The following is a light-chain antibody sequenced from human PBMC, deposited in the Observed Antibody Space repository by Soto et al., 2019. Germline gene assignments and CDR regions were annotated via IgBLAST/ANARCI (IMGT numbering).Light chain of an antibody. CDR2: LAS. CDR3: MQPLQAPPS. J-gene: IGKJ1*01. Sequence: DTVMTQSPLSLPVTPGEPASISCKSSQSLLHSNGYNYVDWYLQKPGQSPQLLISLASNRASGVPDRFSGSGSGTDFTLKISRVEAEDVGVSYCMQPLQAPPSFGQGTKVES. V-gene: IGKV2-28*01. CDR1: QSLLHSNGYNY.